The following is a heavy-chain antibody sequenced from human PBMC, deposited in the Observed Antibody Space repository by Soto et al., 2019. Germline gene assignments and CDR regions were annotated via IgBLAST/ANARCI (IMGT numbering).Heavy chain of an antibody. V-gene: IGHV4-39*01. J-gene: IGHJ4*02. CDR3: ARHPGYGIYFFDY. D-gene: IGHD5-18*01. CDR2: IYYSVST. Sequence: QLQLQESGPGLVKPSETLSLTCTVYGGSISSSSYYWGWIRQPPGKGLEWIGSIYYSVSTYYNPSLKSRVTISVDTSKNQCSLKLSSVTAADTAVYYCARHPGYGIYFFDYWGQGTLVIVSS. CDR1: GGSISSSSYY.